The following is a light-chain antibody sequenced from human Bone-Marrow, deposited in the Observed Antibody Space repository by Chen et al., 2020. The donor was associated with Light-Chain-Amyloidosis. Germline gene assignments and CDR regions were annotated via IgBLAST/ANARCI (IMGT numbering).Light chain of an antibody. J-gene: IGLJ1*01. V-gene: IGLV2-14*01. CDR3: SSYTITNTLV. CDR2: EVT. Sequence: QSALPQPASVSGSPGQSITISFTGTSSDVGGANHVSWYQQHPDKAPKLMIYEVTNRPSWVPDRFSGSKSDNTASLTISGLQTEDEADYFCSSYTITNTLVFGSGTRVTVL. CDR1: SSDVGGANH.